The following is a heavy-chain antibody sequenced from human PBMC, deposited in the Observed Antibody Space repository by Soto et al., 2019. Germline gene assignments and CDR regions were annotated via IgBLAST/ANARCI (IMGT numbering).Heavy chain of an antibody. J-gene: IGHJ5*02. CDR3: ARSQDSSGYWNNCFDP. V-gene: IGHV1-46*01. D-gene: IGHD3-22*01. Sequence: QVQLVQSGAEVKKPGASAKVSCKASEYSFTSYYMHWVRRAPGQGLEWMGMIDPSGDNTGYPQKFQGRVTMTSDTSTSTVYIELSSLRSEDTAMYYCARSQDSSGYWNNCFDPWGQGTLVTVSS. CDR2: IDPSGDNT. CDR1: EYSFTSYY.